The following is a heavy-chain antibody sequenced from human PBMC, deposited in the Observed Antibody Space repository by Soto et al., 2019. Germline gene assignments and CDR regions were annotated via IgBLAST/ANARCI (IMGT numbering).Heavy chain of an antibody. V-gene: IGHV4-59*01. D-gene: IGHD3-22*01. CDR2: LYYGRSA. CDR3: TIRSMAVVPEY. Sequence: QVQLQESGPGLVKPSETLSLTCAVSGDSISTYYCMWIRQPPGKGLESIGYLYYGRSANYNPSLKSRVTLSVDTSTNQCSLTLSSMTAADTAVYYCTIRSMAVVPEYWGQGTLVTVSS. J-gene: IGHJ4*02. CDR1: GDSISTYY.